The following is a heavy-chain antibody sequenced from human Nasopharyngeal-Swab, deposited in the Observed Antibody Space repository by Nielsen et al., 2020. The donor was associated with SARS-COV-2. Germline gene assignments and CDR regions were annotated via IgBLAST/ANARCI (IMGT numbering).Heavy chain of an antibody. Sequence: GGSLRLSCLSSGFPFSPYGMNWVRQAPGKGLACLSYIGTSSSTSYYADSVKGRFTISRDTAKNSLYLQMNSLRAEDTAVYYCTSGWFDPWGQGTLVTVSS. CDR3: TSGWFDP. CDR2: IGTSSSTS. J-gene: IGHJ5*02. V-gene: IGHV3-48*04. CDR1: GFPFSPYG.